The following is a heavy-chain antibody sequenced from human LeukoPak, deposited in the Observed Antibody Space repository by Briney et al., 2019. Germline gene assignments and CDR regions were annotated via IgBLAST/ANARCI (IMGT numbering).Heavy chain of an antibody. D-gene: IGHD6-6*01. J-gene: IGHJ3*02. Sequence: GASVKVSCKASGYTFTSYGISWVRQVPGQGLEWMGWISAYNGNTNYAQKLQGRVTMTTDTSTSTAYMELRSLRSDDTAVYYCARDEYSSSSGAFDIWGQGTMVTVSS. CDR3: ARDEYSSSSGAFDI. V-gene: IGHV1-18*01. CDR2: ISAYNGNT. CDR1: GYTFTSYG.